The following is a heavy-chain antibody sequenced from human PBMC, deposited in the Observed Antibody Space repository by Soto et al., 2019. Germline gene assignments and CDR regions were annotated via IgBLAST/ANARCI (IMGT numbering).Heavy chain of an antibody. CDR1: GVTFSNYW. J-gene: IGHJ4*02. CDR3: VGVEYSGAGTFYLTDH. D-gene: IGHD2-8*02. CDR2: INGDGRTT. Sequence: EVQLVESGGGLVQPGGSLRLSCTASGVTFSNYWMHWVRQAPGKGLVWVSRINGDGRTTTYADSVKGRFTISRDNAKNTMYLQMNSLRDEDTAVYYCVGVEYSGAGTFYLTDHWGQGTLVTVSS. V-gene: IGHV3-74*01.